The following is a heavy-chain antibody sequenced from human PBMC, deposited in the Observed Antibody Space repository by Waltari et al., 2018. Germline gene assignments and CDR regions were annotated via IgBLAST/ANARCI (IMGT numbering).Heavy chain of an antibody. Sequence: EVQLLESGGGLVQRGGSLRLPCAVSGFLFSRFAMSWVRHTPGKGLEWVAGTSASSGSTYYADSVQGRFTISRDNSKKRVFLQMNSLRAEDTATYYCTKMRRNLPRDIIDNWGQGTQVIIAS. CDR1: GFLFSRFA. CDR3: TKMRRNLPRDIIDN. CDR2: TSASSGST. V-gene: IGHV3-23*01. J-gene: IGHJ4*02.